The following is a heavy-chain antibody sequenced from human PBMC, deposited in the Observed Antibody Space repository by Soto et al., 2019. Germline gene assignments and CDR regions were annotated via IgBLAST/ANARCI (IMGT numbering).Heavy chain of an antibody. J-gene: IGHJ3*02. CDR2: INPDGSDK. D-gene: IGHD3-22*01. CDR1: GITLSRSW. V-gene: IGHV3-7*04. CDR3: ARDPYDNGGYAAFDM. Sequence: EVQLVESGGGLVQPGGSLRLSCVASGITLSRSWMTWVRQAPGKGLEWVANINPDGSDKYYVDSLKGRFTISRDNARNSLYLQMDSLSAEDTAVYYCARDPYDNGGYAAFDMWGQGTLVSVSS.